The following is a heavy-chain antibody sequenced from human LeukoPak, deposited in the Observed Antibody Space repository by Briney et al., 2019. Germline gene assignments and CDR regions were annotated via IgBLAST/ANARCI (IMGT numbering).Heavy chain of an antibody. CDR1: GYTFTSYY. J-gene: IGHJ4*02. Sequence: ASVKVSCKASGYTFTSYYLHWVRQAPGQGLEWMGIINPSGGSTSYAQKFQDRVTMTRDRPTSTVYMELSSLRSEDTAVYYCPRGHSNSPFLYWGQGTLVTVSS. CDR2: INPSGGST. V-gene: IGHV1-46*01. D-gene: IGHD6-6*01. CDR3: PRGHSNSPFLY.